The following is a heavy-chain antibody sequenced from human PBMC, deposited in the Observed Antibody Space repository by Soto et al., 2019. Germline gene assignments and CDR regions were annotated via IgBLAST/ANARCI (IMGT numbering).Heavy chain of an antibody. D-gene: IGHD6-6*01. CDR3: AKDAAPRPVYWFDP. Sequence: GGSLRLSCAASGFTFSDYAMNWVRQAPGKGLEWVSGIRGNGESTYYAESVQGRFTISRDNSKNTVYLQMNSLRAEDTAVYYCAKDAAPRPVYWFDPWGQGTLVTVSS. J-gene: IGHJ5*02. CDR1: GFTFSDYA. CDR2: IRGNGEST. V-gene: IGHV3-23*01.